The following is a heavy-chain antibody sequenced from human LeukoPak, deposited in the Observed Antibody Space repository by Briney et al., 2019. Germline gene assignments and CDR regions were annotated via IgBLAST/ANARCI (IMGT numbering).Heavy chain of an antibody. CDR1: GFIFSSYA. CDR2: ISGSGGST. V-gene: IGHV3-23*01. J-gene: IGHJ4*02. D-gene: IGHD4-17*01. Sequence: PGGSLRLSCAASGFIFSSYAMSWVRQAPGKGLEWVSAISGSGGSTYYADSVKGRFTISRDNSKNTLYLQMNSLRAEDTAVYYCATPTGPIGARNFDYWGQGTLVTVSS. CDR3: ATPTGPIGARNFDY.